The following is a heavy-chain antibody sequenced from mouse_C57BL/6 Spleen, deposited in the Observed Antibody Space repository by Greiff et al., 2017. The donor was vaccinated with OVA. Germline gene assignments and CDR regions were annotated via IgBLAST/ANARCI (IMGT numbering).Heavy chain of an antibody. CDR2: ISGGGGNT. V-gene: IGHV5-9*01. Sequence: EVQVVESGGGLVKPGGSLKLSCAASGFTFSSYTMSWVRQTPEKRLEWVATISGGGGNTYYPDSVKGRFTISRDNAKNTLYLQMSSLRSEDTALYYCARAFYYYGSSYWYFDVWGTGTTVTVSS. CDR3: ARAFYYYGSSYWYFDV. CDR1: GFTFSSYT. D-gene: IGHD1-1*01. J-gene: IGHJ1*03.